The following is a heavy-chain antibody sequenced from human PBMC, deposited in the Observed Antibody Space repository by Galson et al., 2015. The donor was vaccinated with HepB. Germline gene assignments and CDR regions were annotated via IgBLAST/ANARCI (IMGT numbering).Heavy chain of an antibody. CDR2: IFIGGDT. V-gene: IGHV3-66*02. CDR3: ARDPAVTTDYAMDV. CDR1: GFTVSSNY. J-gene: IGHJ6*02. D-gene: IGHD4-17*01. Sequence: SLRLSCAASGFTVSSNYMSWVRQAPGKGLEWVSFIFIGGDTYYADSVKGRFTIPTDHSKNTVYLQMNSLRAEDTAVYYCARDPAVTTDYAMDVWGQGTTVTVSS.